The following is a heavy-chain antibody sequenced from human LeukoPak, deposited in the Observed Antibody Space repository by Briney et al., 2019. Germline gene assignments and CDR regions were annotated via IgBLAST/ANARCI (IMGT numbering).Heavy chain of an antibody. D-gene: IGHD3-22*01. CDR2: INHSGST. J-gene: IGHJ4*02. V-gene: IGHV4-34*01. Sequence: PSETLSLTCTVSGGSISSHYWSWIRQPPGKGLEWIGEINHSGSTYYNPSLKSRVTISVDTSKNQFSLKLTSVTAADTAVYYCATLGEYYDSSGYYYNWGQGTLVTVSS. CDR3: ATLGEYYDSSGYYYN. CDR1: GGSISSHY.